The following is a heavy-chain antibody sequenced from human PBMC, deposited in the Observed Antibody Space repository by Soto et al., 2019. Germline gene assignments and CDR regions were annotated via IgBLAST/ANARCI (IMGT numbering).Heavy chain of an antibody. CDR1: GFTFSSYG. D-gene: IGHD5-12*01. CDR2: ISNDGSDK. J-gene: IGHJ4*02. V-gene: IGHV3-30*18. Sequence: QVQLVESGGGVVQPGRSLRLSCEASGFTFSSYGMHWVRQAPGKGLEWVACISNDGSDKSYSDSVRSRFTITRDNSKNTLYLEMNSLRAEDTAVYYCAKGSRYDFDYWAQGTLVIVSS. CDR3: AKGSRYDFDY.